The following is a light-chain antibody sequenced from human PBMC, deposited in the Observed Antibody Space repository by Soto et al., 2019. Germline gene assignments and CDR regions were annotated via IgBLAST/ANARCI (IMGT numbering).Light chain of an antibody. J-gene: IGKJ4*01. CDR1: QSITNNY. V-gene: IGKV3-20*01. CDR3: QQYGYLVT. CDR2: GAS. Sequence: EIVFTQSPGTLSLSPGERATLSCRASQSITNNYLAWYQQKPGRAHRLLIYGASSRATGIPDRFSGSGSGTDFTLTISRLEPEDSAMYYCQQYGYLVTFGGGTKVDIK.